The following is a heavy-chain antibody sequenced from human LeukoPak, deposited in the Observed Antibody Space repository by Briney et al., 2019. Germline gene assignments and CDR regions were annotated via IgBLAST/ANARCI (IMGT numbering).Heavy chain of an antibody. CDR1: GYTFSGYA. J-gene: IGHJ4*02. CDR2: INAGNGHT. CDR3: ARGIWSATRVDYYLDN. D-gene: IGHD5-24*01. V-gene: IGHV1-3*01. Sequence: GASVKVSCKASGYTFSGYAIHWVRQAPGQRFEWMGWINAGNGHTKYSQNFQGRVTITRDSSANIVYMDVSSLTSEDTAAYYCARGIWSATRVDYYLDNWGRGTLVTVSS.